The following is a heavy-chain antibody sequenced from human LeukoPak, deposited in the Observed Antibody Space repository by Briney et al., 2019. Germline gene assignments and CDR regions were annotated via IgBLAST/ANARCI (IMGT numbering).Heavy chain of an antibody. J-gene: IGHJ4*02. CDR2: IIPILGIA. CDR1: GGTFSSYA. V-gene: IGHV1-69*04. Sequence: SVKVSCKASGGTFSSYAISWMRQAPGQGLEWMGRIIPILGIANYAQKFQGRVTITADKSTSTAYMELSSLRSEDTAVYYCASAPYYYDSSGYYRGYYFDYWGQGTLVTVSS. D-gene: IGHD3-22*01. CDR3: ASAPYYYDSSGYYRGYYFDY.